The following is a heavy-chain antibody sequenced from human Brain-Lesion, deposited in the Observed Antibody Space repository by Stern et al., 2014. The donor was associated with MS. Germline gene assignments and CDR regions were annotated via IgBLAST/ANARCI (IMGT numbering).Heavy chain of an antibody. J-gene: IGHJ5*02. CDR2: IIPIFGSP. V-gene: IGHV1-69*06. D-gene: IGHD5-18*01. CDR3: AKDGPALVTNWFDP. CDR1: GGTFGTYP. Sequence: VQLVESAPEVKKPGSSVKVSCKASGGTFGTYPITWLRQAPGQGLEWMGRIIPIFGSPNYAQKFQGRVTITADRSTTTVYMKLSSLKSDDAAVYYCAKDGPALVTNWFDPWGRGTLGTVSS.